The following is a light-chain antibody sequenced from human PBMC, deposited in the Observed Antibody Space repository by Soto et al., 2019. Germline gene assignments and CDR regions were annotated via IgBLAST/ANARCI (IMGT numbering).Light chain of an antibody. Sequence: QSALTQPRSVSGSPGQSVTISCTGTSSDVGGYNYVSWYQQHPGKAPKLMIYDVSKRPSGVPDRFSGSKSGNTASLTISGLQAEDEADYYCCSYAVSYTLWVFGGGTQLTVL. CDR2: DVS. V-gene: IGLV2-11*01. CDR1: SSDVGGYNY. J-gene: IGLJ3*02. CDR3: CSYAVSYTLWV.